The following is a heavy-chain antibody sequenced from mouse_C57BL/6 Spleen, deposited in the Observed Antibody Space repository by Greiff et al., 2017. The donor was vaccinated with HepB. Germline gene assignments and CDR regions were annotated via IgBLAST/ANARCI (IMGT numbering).Heavy chain of an antibody. CDR2: ISSGSSTI. J-gene: IGHJ1*03. CDR1: GFTFSDYG. V-gene: IGHV5-17*01. D-gene: IGHD2-4*01. CDR3: ARPGYDYPWYFDV. Sequence: EVMLVESGGGLVKPGGSLKLSCAASGFTFSDYGMHWVRQAPEKGLEWVAYISSGSSTIYYADTVKGRFTISRDNAKNTLFLQMTSLRSEDTAMYYCARPGYDYPWYFDVWGTGTTVTVSS.